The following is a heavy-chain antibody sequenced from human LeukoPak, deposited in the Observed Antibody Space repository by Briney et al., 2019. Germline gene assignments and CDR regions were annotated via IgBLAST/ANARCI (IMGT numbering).Heavy chain of an antibody. Sequence: ASVKVSCKASGDTFTGYYMHWVRQAPGQGREGRGWINPNSGGTNYAQKFQGSVTMTRATSISTAHMELRRSRPDDTAAYYCGRDIVVVTAATRGYFAYWGQGTPVTVSS. V-gene: IGHV1-2*02. J-gene: IGHJ4*02. CDR1: GDTFTGYY. CDR2: INPNSGGT. CDR3: GRDIVVVTAATRGYFAY. D-gene: IGHD2-2*01.